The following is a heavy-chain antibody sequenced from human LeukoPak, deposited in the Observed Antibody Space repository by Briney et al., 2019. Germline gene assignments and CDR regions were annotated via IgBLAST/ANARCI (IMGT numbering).Heavy chain of an antibody. CDR3: ARGNTGWDGHHYYYMDV. V-gene: IGHV4-61*02. CDR1: GGSISTSNYY. D-gene: IGHD6-19*01. J-gene: IGHJ6*03. CDR2: IYTTGST. Sequence: PSETLSLTCTVSGGSISTSNYYWSWIRQPAGKGLEWIGRIYTTGSTNYNPSLKSRVTMSIDTSKKQFSLKLSSVTAADTAVYYCARGNTGWDGHHYYYMDVWGKGTTVTISS.